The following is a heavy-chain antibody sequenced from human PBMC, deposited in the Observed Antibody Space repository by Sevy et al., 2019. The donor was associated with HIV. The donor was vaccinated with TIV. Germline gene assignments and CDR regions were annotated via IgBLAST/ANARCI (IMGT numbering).Heavy chain of an antibody. CDR1: GFTFSSYA. J-gene: IGHJ4*02. D-gene: IGHD2-2*01. CDR3: AKEYCSSTSCYAATTPFDY. CDR2: ISGSGGST. V-gene: IGHV3-23*01. Sequence: GGSLRLSCAASGFTFSSYAMSWVRQAPGKGLEWVSAISGSGGSTYYADSVKDRFTISRDNSKNTLYLQMNSLRAEDTAVYYCAKEYCSSTSCYAATTPFDYWGQGTLVTVSS.